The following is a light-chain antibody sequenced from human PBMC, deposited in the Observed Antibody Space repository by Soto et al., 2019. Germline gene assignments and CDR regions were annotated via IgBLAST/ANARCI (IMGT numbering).Light chain of an antibody. CDR3: QQYNNWPKT. CDR2: GAS. CDR1: QSVSSN. J-gene: IGKJ1*01. Sequence: EIVMTQSPATLSVSPGERATLSCRASQSVSSNLAWHQQKPGQAPRLLIYGASTRAAGIPARFSGSASGTEFTLTISSLQSEDFAVYYCQQYNNWPKTSGQGTKV. V-gene: IGKV3-15*01.